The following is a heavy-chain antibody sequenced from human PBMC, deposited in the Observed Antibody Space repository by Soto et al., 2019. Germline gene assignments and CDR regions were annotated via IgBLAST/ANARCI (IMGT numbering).Heavy chain of an antibody. D-gene: IGHD2-15*01. J-gene: IGHJ4*02. Sequence: ETLSLTCAVYGGSFSGYYLSWIRQPPGKGLEWIGEINHSGSTNYNPSLKSRVTISVDTSKNQFSLKLSSVTAADTAVYYCARGRINHYCSGGSCRIHFDYWGQGTLVTVSS. V-gene: IGHV4-34*01. CDR3: ARGRINHYCSGGSCRIHFDY. CDR1: GGSFSGYY. CDR2: INHSGST.